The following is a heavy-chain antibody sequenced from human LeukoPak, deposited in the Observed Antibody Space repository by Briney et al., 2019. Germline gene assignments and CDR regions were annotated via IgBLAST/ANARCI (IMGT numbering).Heavy chain of an antibody. D-gene: IGHD1-26*01. CDR2: IKQDGSEK. Sequence: GGSLRLSCAASGFTFSSYWMSWVRPAPGKGLEWVANIKQDGSEKYYVDSVKGRFTISRDNAKNSLYLQMNSLRAEDTAVYYCARDKVVGPSNFDYWGQGTLVTVSS. V-gene: IGHV3-7*01. CDR3: ARDKVVGPSNFDY. J-gene: IGHJ4*02. CDR1: GFTFSSYW.